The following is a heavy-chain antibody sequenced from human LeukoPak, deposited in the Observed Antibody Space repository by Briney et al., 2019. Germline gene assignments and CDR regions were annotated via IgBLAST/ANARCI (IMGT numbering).Heavy chain of an antibody. V-gene: IGHV1-18*01. Sequence: ASVKVSCKASGYIFTKYGVSWVRQAPGQGLEWMAWISTYNGDTNYAQKLQGRVTMTTDTSTSTAYMELRSLRSDDTAVYYCARSLWFGESPGHFDYWGQGTLVTVSS. CDR2: ISTYNGDT. J-gene: IGHJ4*02. CDR1: GYIFTKYG. D-gene: IGHD3-10*01. CDR3: ARSLWFGESPGHFDY.